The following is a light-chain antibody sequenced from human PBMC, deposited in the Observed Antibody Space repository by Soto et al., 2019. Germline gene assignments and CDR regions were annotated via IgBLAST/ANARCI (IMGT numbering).Light chain of an antibody. CDR3: QKYNSART. Sequence: DLQMTQSPSSLSASVGDRVTITCRASQGISNYLAWYQQKPGKVPKLLIYAASTLQSGVPSRFSGSGSGTDFTLTISSLQPEDVATYYCQKYNSARTFGQGTKVDIK. J-gene: IGKJ1*01. CDR1: QGISNY. V-gene: IGKV1-27*01. CDR2: AAS.